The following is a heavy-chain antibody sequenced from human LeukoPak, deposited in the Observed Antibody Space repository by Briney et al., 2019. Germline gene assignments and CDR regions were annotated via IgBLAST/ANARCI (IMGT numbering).Heavy chain of an antibody. D-gene: IGHD1-26*01. CDR2: INSGGTTI. J-gene: IGHJ4*02. CDR3: ARAGYYSFDY. V-gene: IGHV3-74*01. Sequence: PGGSLRLSCAASGFTFSTSWMHWVRQAPGKGLVWVSRINSGGTTIDYADSVKGRFTISRDNAKNTLYLQMNSLRDEDTAVYYCARAGYYSFDYWGQGTLVTVSA. CDR1: GFTFSTSW.